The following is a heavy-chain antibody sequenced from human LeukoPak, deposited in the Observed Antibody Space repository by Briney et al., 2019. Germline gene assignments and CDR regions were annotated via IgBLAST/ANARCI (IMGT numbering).Heavy chain of an antibody. J-gene: IGHJ3*02. CDR2: ISSSSSTI. CDR1: GFTFSSYS. D-gene: IGHD6-13*01. Sequence: GGSLRLSCAASGFTFSSYSMNWVRQAPGKGLEWVSYISSSSSTIYYADSVKGRFTISRDNAKNSLYLQMNSLRAEDTAVYYCARDYSSEAFDIWGQGTMVTVSS. V-gene: IGHV3-48*01. CDR3: ARDYSSEAFDI.